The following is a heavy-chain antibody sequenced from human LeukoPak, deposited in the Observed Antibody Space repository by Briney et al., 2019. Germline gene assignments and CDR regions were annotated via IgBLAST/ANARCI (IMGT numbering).Heavy chain of an antibody. Sequence: GGSLRLSCAASGFTFSSYGMHWVRQAPGKGLEWVAFIRHDGSDKYYADSVKGRFTISRDNAKNSLYLQMNSLRAEDTAVYYCARDYSSSSGKHAFDIWGQGTMVTVSS. D-gene: IGHD6-13*01. CDR3: ARDYSSSSGKHAFDI. V-gene: IGHV3-30*02. CDR1: GFTFSSYG. J-gene: IGHJ3*02. CDR2: IRHDGSDK.